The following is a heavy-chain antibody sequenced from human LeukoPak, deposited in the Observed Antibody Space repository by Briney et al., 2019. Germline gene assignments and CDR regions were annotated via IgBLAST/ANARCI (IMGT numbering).Heavy chain of an antibody. V-gene: IGHV4-30-2*01. CDR1: GGSISGGGYS. D-gene: IGHD3-22*01. Sequence: SQTLSLTCAVSGGSISGGGYSWSWIRQPPGKGLEWIGYIYHSGSTYYNPSPKSRVTISVDRSKNQFSLKLSSVTAADTAVYYCARRTYSSGYYYVDYWGQGTLVTVSS. J-gene: IGHJ4*02. CDR3: ARRTYSSGYYYVDY. CDR2: IYHSGST.